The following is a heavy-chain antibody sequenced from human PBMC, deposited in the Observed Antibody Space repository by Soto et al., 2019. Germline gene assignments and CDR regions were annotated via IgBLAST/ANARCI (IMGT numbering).Heavy chain of an antibody. CDR1: GFTFSSYA. CDR3: ALLMNPDFGY. D-gene: IGHD3-10*01. V-gene: IGHV3-23*01. CDR2: ISGSGGST. J-gene: IGHJ4*02. Sequence: EVQLLESGGGLVQPGGSLRLSCAASGFTFSSYAMSWVRQAPGKGLEWVSAISGSGGSTYYADSVKGRFTISRDNSKNAVYLQMNSLKAEDTAVYYCALLMNPDFGYWGQGTLVTVSS.